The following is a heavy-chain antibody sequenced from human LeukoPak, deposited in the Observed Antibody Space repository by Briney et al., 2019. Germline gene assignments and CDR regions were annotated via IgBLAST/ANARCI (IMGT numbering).Heavy chain of an antibody. CDR3: ARDFAVTTQKYHYYYGMDV. V-gene: IGHV1-18*01. CDR2: INSNNGNT. J-gene: IGHJ6*02. D-gene: IGHD4-11*01. CDR1: GYTFTSYG. Sequence: ASVTVSCKASGYTFTSYGISWVRQAPGQGLEWMGWINSNNGNTNYEQKFQGRVTMTTDTSTSTAYMELRSLRSDDTAVYYCARDFAVTTQKYHYYYGMDVWGRGTTVTVSS.